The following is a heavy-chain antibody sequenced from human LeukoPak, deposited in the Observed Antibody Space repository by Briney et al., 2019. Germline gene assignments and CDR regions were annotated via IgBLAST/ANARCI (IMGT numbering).Heavy chain of an antibody. CDR3: ARDGVYDILTGYYRAFDY. Sequence: ASVRVSCKASGYTFTGYYMHWVRQAPGQGLECMGWINPNNGGTNYAQKFQGRVTMTRDTSISTAYMELSRLRSDDTAVYYCARDGVYDILTGYYRAFDYWGQGTLVTVSS. V-gene: IGHV1-2*02. CDR2: INPNNGGT. CDR1: GYTFTGYY. J-gene: IGHJ4*02. D-gene: IGHD3-9*01.